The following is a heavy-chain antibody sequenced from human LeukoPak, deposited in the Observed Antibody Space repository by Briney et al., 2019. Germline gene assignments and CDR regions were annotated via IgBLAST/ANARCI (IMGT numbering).Heavy chain of an antibody. CDR2: VFFGGST. CDR3: ASHRGSTGFLDH. D-gene: IGHD1-26*01. Sequence: PSETLSLTCSVSGDSITTTTYLWGWVRQTPGKGLEWIGSVFFGGSTYYNPSLKSRVTVSVDTSKSQFSLRLTSVTAADTALYYCASHRGSTGFLDHWGQGTLVAVSS. V-gene: IGHV4-39*01. CDR1: GDSITTTTYL. J-gene: IGHJ4*02.